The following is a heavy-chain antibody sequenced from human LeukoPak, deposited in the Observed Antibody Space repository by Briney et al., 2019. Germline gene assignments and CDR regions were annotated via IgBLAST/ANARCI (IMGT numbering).Heavy chain of an antibody. V-gene: IGHV3-30*03. D-gene: IGHD1-26*01. Sequence: PGGSLRLSCAASGFTFSSYGMHWVRQAPGKGLEWVAVISYDGSNKYYADSVKGRFTISRDNSKNTLYLQMNSLRAEDTAVYYCARGVGATTAFDYWGQGTLVTVSS. CDR2: ISYDGSNK. CDR3: ARGVGATTAFDY. J-gene: IGHJ4*02. CDR1: GFTFSSYG.